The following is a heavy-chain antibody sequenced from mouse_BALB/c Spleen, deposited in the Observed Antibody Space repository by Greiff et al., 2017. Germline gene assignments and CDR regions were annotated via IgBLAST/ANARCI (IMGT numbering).Heavy chain of an antibody. D-gene: IGHD2-10*02. V-gene: IGHV5-6*02. CDR2: ISSGGSYT. Sequence: EVKLVESGGDLVKPGGSLKLSCAASGFTFSSYGMSWVRQTPDKRLEWVATISSGGSYTYYPDSVKGRFTISRDNAKNTLYLQMSSLKSEDTAMYYGARRGTYGNYDDAMDYWGQGTSVTVSS. CDR1: GFTFSSYG. J-gene: IGHJ4*01. CDR3: ARRGTYGNYDDAMDY.